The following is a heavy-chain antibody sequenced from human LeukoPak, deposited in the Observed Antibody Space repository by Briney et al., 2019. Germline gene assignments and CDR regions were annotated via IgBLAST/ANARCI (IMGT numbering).Heavy chain of an antibody. CDR3: ARWLGNGFDM. CDR2: FYTSGST. D-gene: IGHD6-19*01. V-gene: IGHV4-4*07. Sequence: SDTLSLTCTVSGDSISRDYWTWIRQPAGKGLEWIGRFYTSGSTDYNPSLESRVSISVDTSKNQFSLKLSSVTAADTAVFYCARWLGNGFDMWGQGTMVTVSS. J-gene: IGHJ3*02. CDR1: GDSISRDY.